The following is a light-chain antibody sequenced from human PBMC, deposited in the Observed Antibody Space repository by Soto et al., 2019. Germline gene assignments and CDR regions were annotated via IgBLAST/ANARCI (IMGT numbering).Light chain of an antibody. CDR2: GAS. Sequence: EIVLTQSPGTLSLSPGERATLSCRASQNLSKTYLAWYQQKTGQAPRLLIDGASSRATGTPDRFSGSGSGTDFTLTISRLEPEDFAVYYCQQYVSPPWPFGKGTKVDIK. CDR1: QNLSKTY. CDR3: QQYVSPPWP. V-gene: IGKV3-20*01. J-gene: IGKJ1*01.